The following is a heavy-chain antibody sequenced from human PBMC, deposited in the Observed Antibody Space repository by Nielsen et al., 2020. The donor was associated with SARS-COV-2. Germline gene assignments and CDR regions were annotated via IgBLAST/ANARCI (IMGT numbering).Heavy chain of an antibody. D-gene: IGHD6-13*01. J-gene: IGHJ5*02. Sequence: GGSLRLSCAASGFTFSDSYMSWIRQAPGKGLEWISYISSSSSYTNYADSVKGRFTISRDNAKNSLYLQMNSLRAEDTALYHCARGLIAAAGNWFDPWGQGTLVTVSS. CDR3: ARGLIAAAGNWFDP. CDR1: GFTFSDSY. CDR2: ISSSSSYT. V-gene: IGHV3-11*05.